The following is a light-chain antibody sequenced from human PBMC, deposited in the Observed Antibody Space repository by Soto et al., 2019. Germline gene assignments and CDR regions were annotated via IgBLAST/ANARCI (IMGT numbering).Light chain of an antibody. CDR2: DAS. CDR1: QSVSSY. CDR3: QQRSNWSNSIT. J-gene: IGKJ5*01. V-gene: IGKV3-11*01. Sequence: ELVLTQSPATLSLSPGETATLSCRASQSVSSYLAWYQQKPGQALRLLIYDASKRTTGIPARFSGSGSGTDFTLTISSLEPEDFAVYFCQQRSNWSNSITFGQGTRLEIK.